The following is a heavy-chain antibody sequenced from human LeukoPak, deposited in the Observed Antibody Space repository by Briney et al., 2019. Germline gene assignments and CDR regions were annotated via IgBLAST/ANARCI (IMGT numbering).Heavy chain of an antibody. CDR1: GGSISSYY. D-gene: IGHD1-26*01. J-gene: IGHJ4*02. CDR3: ARVLGYSGSLFDY. CDR2: IYYSGST. V-gene: IGHV4-59*01. Sequence: SETLSLTCTVTGGSISSYYWSWIRQPPGKGLEWIGYIYYSGSTNYNPSLKSRVTISVDTSKNQFSLKLSSVTAADTAVYYCARVLGYSGSLFDYWGQGTLVTVSS.